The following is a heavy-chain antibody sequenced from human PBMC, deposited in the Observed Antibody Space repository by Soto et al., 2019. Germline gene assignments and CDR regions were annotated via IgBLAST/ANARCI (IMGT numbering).Heavy chain of an antibody. CDR1: GFTFSSYA. V-gene: IGHV3-23*01. CDR2: LSDSGGST. D-gene: IGHD3-16*01. CDR3: AKGVGWFDS. Sequence: EVQLLESGGGLVQPGGSLRLSCAASGFTFSSYAMSWVRQAPGKGLEWVSGLSDSGGSTYYADSVKGRFTISRDTSKNTLYLQMNSLGAEDTAVYYRAKGVGWFDSWGQGTLVTVSS. J-gene: IGHJ5*01.